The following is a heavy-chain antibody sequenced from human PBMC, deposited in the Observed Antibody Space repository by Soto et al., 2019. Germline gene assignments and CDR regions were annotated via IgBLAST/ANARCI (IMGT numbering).Heavy chain of an antibody. D-gene: IGHD5-18*01. CDR2: ISYDGSNK. CDR3: AKGRHSYGADS. J-gene: IGHJ4*02. V-gene: IGHV3-30*18. Sequence: PGGSLRLSCAASGFTFSSNGMHWVRQAPGKGLEWVAVISYDGSNKYYADSVKGRFTISRDNSKNTLYLQMNSLRAEDTALYYCAKGRHSYGADSWGQGTLVTVSS. CDR1: GFTFSSNG.